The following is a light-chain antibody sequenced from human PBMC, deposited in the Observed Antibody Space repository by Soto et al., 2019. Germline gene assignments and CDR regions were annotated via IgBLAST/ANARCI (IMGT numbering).Light chain of an antibody. Sequence: QSALTQPASVSGSPGQSITISCTGTNSDVGGYNYVSWYQQHPGKAPKLMIYDVSNWPSGVSNRFSGSKSGNTASLTISGLQAEDEADYYCSSYTSSSTWVFGGGTKLTVL. CDR1: NSDVGGYNY. J-gene: IGLJ3*02. V-gene: IGLV2-14*03. CDR2: DVS. CDR3: SSYTSSSTWV.